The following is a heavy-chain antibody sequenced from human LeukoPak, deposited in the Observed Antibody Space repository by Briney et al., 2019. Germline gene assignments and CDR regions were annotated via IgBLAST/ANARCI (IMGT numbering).Heavy chain of an antibody. V-gene: IGHV3-7*01. J-gene: IGHJ4*02. CDR2: INPAGTET. D-gene: IGHD2-15*01. CDR1: GVSFSAYW. Sequence: PGGSLRLSYAASGVSFSAYWMTWVRQAPGTGLEWVANINPAGTETYYVDPVKGRFTISRDNAKNLLYLQMNSLRAEDTAVYYCARFGYVAAVDLWGQGTLVTVSS. CDR3: ARFGYVAAVDL.